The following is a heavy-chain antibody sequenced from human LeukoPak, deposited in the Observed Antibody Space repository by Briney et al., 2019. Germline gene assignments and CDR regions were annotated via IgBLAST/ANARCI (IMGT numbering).Heavy chain of an antibody. D-gene: IGHD3-10*01. CDR3: ARDLSYYYGSGSYYGNYYYYYYMDV. CDR1: GYTFTGYY. V-gene: IGHV1-2*02. Sequence: ASVKVSCKASGYTFTGYYMHWVRQAPGQGLEWMGWINPNSGGTIYAQKFQGRVTMTEDTSTDTAYMELSSLRSDDTAVYYCARDLSYYYGSGSYYGNYYYYYYMDVWGKGTTVTISS. CDR2: INPNSGGT. J-gene: IGHJ6*03.